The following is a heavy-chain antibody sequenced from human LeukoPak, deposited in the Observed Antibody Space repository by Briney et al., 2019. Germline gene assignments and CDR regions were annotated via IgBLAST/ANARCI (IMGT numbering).Heavy chain of an antibody. V-gene: IGHV4-4*09. J-gene: IGHJ4*02. CDR1: GDSISSYY. Sequence: PSETLSLTCTVSGDSISSYYWSWIRQPPGKGLEWIGYIYTCGGTNYIPSLKGRVTISIDTSKNQFSLKLSSVTAADSAVYYCARLTRLSTSPERYYLDYWGQGTLVTVSS. CDR2: IYTCGGT. CDR3: ARLTRLSTSPERYYLDY. D-gene: IGHD6-6*01.